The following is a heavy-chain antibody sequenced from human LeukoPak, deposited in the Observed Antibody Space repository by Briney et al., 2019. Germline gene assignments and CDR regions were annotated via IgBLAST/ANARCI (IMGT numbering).Heavy chain of an antibody. CDR3: ALYSSSWYYFDY. Sequence: SETLSLTCTVSGGSISSYYWSWIRQPPGKGLEWIGYIYYSGSTNYNPSLKSRVTISVDRSKNQFSLKLSSVTAADTAVYYCALYSSSWYYFDYWGQGTLVTVSS. CDR1: GGSISSYY. CDR2: IYYSGST. J-gene: IGHJ4*02. V-gene: IGHV4-59*12. D-gene: IGHD6-13*01.